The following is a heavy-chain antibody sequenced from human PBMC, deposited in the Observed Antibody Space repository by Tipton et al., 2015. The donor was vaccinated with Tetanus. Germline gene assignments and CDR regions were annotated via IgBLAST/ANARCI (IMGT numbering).Heavy chain of an antibody. CDR3: AKERRSTSWIALAGRGLFLDS. Sequence: SLRLSCAASGFIFEHYVMSWVRQAPGKGLEWVAHIHGGGESEDYADSVKGRFTISRDNAKKTLLLQMNNLRADDTAVYYCAKERRSTSWIALAGRGLFLDSWGQGTPVTVST. V-gene: IGHV3-23*01. CDR2: IHGGGESE. CDR1: GFIFEHYV. D-gene: IGHD2-8*02. J-gene: IGHJ5*01.